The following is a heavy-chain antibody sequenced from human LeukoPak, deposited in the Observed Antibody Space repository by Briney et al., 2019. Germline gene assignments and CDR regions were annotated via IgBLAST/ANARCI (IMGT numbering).Heavy chain of an antibody. Sequence: TSETLSLTCTVSGYSISSGYYWSWIRQPAGKGLEWIGRIYTSGSTNYNPSLKSRVTMSVDTSKNQFSLKLSSVTAADTAVYYCARARYSGYDDYWGQGTLVTVSS. D-gene: IGHD5-12*01. V-gene: IGHV4-4*07. J-gene: IGHJ4*02. CDR1: GYSISSGYY. CDR2: IYTSGST. CDR3: ARARYSGYDDY.